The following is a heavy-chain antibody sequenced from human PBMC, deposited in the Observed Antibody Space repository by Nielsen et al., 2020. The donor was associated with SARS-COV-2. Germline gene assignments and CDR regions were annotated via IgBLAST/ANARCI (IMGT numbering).Heavy chain of an antibody. CDR2: ISGSGGST. Sequence: VRQMPGKGLEWVSAISGSGGSTYYADSVKGRFTISRDNSKNTLCLQMNSLRADDTAVYYCAKAGNSYGFGFDYWGQGSLVTVSS. V-gene: IGHV3-23*01. CDR3: AKAGNSYGFGFDY. D-gene: IGHD5-18*01. J-gene: IGHJ4*02.